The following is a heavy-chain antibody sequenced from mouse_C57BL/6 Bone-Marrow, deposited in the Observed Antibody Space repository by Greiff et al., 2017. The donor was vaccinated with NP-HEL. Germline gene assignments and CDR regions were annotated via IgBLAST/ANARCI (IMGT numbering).Heavy chain of an antibody. CDR1: GFNIKDYY. D-gene: IGHD2-4*01. V-gene: IGHV14-4*01. Sequence: VQLKESGAELVRPGASVKLSCTASGFNIKDYYMHWVKQRPEQGLEWIGWIDPENGDTEYASKFQGKATITADTSSNTAYLQLSSLTSEDTAVYYCTTFIYYDYVAYWGQGILVTVSA. CDR2: IDPENGDT. CDR3: TTFIYYDYVAY. J-gene: IGHJ3*01.